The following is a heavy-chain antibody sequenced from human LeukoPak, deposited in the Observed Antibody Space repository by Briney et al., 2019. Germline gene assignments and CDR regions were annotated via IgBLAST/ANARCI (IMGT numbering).Heavy chain of an antibody. CDR1: DYTFTSYD. V-gene: IGHV1-18*01. J-gene: IGHJ4*02. CDR2: ISTYNGNT. CDR3: ARAAYCSTTGCLYYFDY. Sequence: GASVKVSCKASDYTFTSYDISWVRQAPGQGLEWMGWISTYNGNTIYAQKLQGRVTMTTDTSTSTAYMELRSLRSDDTAVYYCARAAYCSTTGCLYYFDYWGQGTLVTVSS. D-gene: IGHD2-2*01.